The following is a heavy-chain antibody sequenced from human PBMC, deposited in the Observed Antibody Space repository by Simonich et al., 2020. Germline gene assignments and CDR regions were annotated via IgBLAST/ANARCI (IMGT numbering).Heavy chain of an antibody. J-gene: IGHJ4*02. CDR1: GYTFTSYD. V-gene: IGHV1-8*03. Sequence: QVQLVQSGAEVKKPGASVKVSCKAYGYTFTSYDINWVRQATGQGSGQMASMKPNSSNTGYAQKFQGRVTITRNTAISTAYMERSSLRSEDTAVYYCARTYSGSYYYFDYWGQGTLVTVSS. CDR2: MKPNSSNT. CDR3: ARTYSGSYYYFDY. D-gene: IGHD1-26*01.